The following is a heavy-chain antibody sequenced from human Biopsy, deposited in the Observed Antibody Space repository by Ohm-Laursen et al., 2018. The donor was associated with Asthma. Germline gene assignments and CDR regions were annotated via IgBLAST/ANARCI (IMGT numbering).Heavy chain of an antibody. CDR1: GFTFSDYY. CDR3: ARDSYSSGLYDDFES. CDR2: INGKSNSI. D-gene: IGHD6-19*01. J-gene: IGHJ4*02. Sequence: GSLILSCAASGFTFSDYYMSWIRQAPGKGLEWISYINGKSNSIEYADSVKGRFTISRDNAKNSLYPQMNSLRAEDTAVYYCARDSYSSGLYDDFESWGQGTLVTVSS. V-gene: IGHV3-11*01.